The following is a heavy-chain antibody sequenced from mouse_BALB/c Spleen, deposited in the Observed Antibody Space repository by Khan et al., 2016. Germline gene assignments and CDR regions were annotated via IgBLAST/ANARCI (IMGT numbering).Heavy chain of an antibody. Sequence: EVQLQESGPGLVKPSQSLSLTCSVTGYSITSGYYWNWIRQFPGNKLEWMGYISYDGSNNYNPSLKNRISITRDTSKNQYYLQLNSVTTEDTATYYCASSDYDGSAYFDVWGAGTTVTVSS. J-gene: IGHJ1*01. CDR1: GYSITSGYY. CDR2: ISYDGSN. CDR3: ASSDYDGSAYFDV. V-gene: IGHV3-6*01. D-gene: IGHD2-4*01.